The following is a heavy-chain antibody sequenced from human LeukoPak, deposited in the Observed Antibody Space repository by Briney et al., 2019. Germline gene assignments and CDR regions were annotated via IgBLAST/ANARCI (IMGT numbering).Heavy chain of an antibody. CDR3: ASLARGGNWFDP. J-gene: IGHJ5*02. Sequence: PSETLSLTCAVYGGSFIGYDWTWIRQPPGKGLEWIWEIIHSGGTNYNASLKSRVTISVDTSKNQFSLKLSSVTAADTAVYYCASLARGGNWFDPWGQGTLVTVSS. V-gene: IGHV4-34*12. CDR1: GGSFIGYD. CDR2: IIHSGGT. D-gene: IGHD3-16*01.